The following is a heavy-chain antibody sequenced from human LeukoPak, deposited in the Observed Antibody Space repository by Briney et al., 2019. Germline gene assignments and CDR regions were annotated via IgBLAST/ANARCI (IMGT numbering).Heavy chain of an antibody. CDR1: GFTVSSNY. CDR2: IYSGGST. V-gene: IGHV3-66*01. J-gene: IGHJ4*02. D-gene: IGHD4-17*01. Sequence: PGGSLRLSCAASGFTVSSNYMSWVRQAPGKGLEWVSVIYSGGSTCYADSVKGRFTISRDNSKNTLYHQMNSLRAEDTAVYYCALVMTTVTKGPFDYWGQGTLVTVSS. CDR3: ALVMTTVTKGPFDY.